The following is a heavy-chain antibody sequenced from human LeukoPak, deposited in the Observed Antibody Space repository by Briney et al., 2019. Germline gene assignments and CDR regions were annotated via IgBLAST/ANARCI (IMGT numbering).Heavy chain of an antibody. CDR1: GYTFTGYY. Sequence: ASVKVSCKASGYTFTGYYMHWVRQAPGKGLEWMGGFDPEDGETIYAQKFQGRVTMTEDTSTDTAYMELSSLRSEDTAVYYCATGLPMVRGVILDAFDIWGQGTMVTVSS. CDR2: FDPEDGET. CDR3: ATGLPMVRGVILDAFDI. V-gene: IGHV1-24*01. D-gene: IGHD3-10*01. J-gene: IGHJ3*02.